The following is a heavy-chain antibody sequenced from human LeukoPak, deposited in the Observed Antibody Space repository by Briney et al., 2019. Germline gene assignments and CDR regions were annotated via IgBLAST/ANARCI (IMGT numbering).Heavy chain of an antibody. CDR2: IYYSGST. CDR1: GGSISSRSYY. D-gene: IGHD3-9*01. V-gene: IGHV4-39*01. CDR3: ARQLRYFDWLLHEDY. J-gene: IGHJ4*02. Sequence: PSETLSLTCTVSGGSISSRSYYWGWIRQPPGKGLEWIGIIYYSGSTYSNPSLRSRVTISVDTSKNQFSLKLSSVTAADTAVYYCARQLRYFDWLLHEDYWGQGTLVTVSS.